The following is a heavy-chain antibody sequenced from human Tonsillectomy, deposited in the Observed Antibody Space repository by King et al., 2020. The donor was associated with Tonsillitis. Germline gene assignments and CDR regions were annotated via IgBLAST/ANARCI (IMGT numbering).Heavy chain of an antibody. CDR3: AREGGSVFGSGNYDFDY. J-gene: IGHJ4*02. Sequence: QLVQSGGDLVQPGESLRLSCAASGFTFSKYSMNWVRQAPGKGLEWVSYISGSGSITYYAGSVKGRFSISRDNAKNSLYLQMNSLGAEDTSVYYCAREGGSVFGSGNYDFDYWGQGALVIVSS. V-gene: IGHV3-48*01. D-gene: IGHD3-10*01. CDR2: ISGSGSIT. CDR1: GFTFSKYS.